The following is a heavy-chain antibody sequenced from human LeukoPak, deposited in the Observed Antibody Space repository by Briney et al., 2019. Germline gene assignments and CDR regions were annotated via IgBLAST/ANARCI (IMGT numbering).Heavy chain of an antibody. Sequence: PSETLSLTCAVYGGSFSGYYWSWIRQPPGKGLEWIGEINHSGSTNYNPSLKSRVTILVDTSKNQFSLKLSSVTAADTAVYYCARGLVWLHYYYYGMDVWGQGTTVTVSS. CDR1: GGSFSGYY. V-gene: IGHV4-34*01. CDR3: ARGLVWLHYYYYGMDV. CDR2: INHSGST. D-gene: IGHD5-18*01. J-gene: IGHJ6*02.